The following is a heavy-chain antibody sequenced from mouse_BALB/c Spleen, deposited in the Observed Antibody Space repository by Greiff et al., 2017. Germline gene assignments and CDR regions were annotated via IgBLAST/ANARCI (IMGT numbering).Heavy chain of an antibody. D-gene: IGHD2-3*01. V-gene: IGHV1S81*02. CDR2: INPSNGRT. J-gene: IGHJ4*01. CDR1: GYTFTSYW. Sequence: VQLQQPGAELVKPGASVKLSCKASGYTFTSYWMHWVKQRPGQGLEWIGEINPSNGRTNYNEKFKSKATLTVDKSSSTAYMQLSSLTSEDSAVYYCARDGYYDAMDYWGQGTSVTVSS. CDR3: ARDGYYDAMDY.